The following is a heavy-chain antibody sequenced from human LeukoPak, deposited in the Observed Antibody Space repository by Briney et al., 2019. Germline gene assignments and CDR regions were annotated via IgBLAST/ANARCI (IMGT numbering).Heavy chain of an antibody. D-gene: IGHD3-10*01. J-gene: IGHJ6*03. CDR2: IYYSGST. CDR1: GGSISSYY. V-gene: IGHV4-59*01. Sequence: SETLSLTCTVSGGSISSYYWSWIRQPPGKGLEWIGYIYYSGSTNYNPSLKSRVTISVDTSKNQFSLKLSSVTAADTAVYYCARGTYYYGSGSYLLPGYYYYYYMDVWGKGTTATISS. CDR3: ARGTYYYGSGSYLLPGYYYYYYMDV.